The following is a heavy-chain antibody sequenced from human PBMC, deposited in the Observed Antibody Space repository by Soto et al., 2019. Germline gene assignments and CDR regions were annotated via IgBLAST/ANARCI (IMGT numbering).Heavy chain of an antibody. V-gene: IGHV3-30*04. J-gene: IGHJ1*01. D-gene: IGHD5-12*01. CDR3: ARDLGGYAHLGDKSNY. CDR1: GFRFSGFG. CDR2: ISFDASEK. Sequence: QVQLVESGGGVVQPGASLTLSCAASGFRFSGFGMHWVRQAPGKGLEWVAVISFDASEKFYVDSVKGRFSISRDDFHSKVFLQINSLSREDTGVYYWARDLGGYAHLGDKSNYWGQGTLVNVS.